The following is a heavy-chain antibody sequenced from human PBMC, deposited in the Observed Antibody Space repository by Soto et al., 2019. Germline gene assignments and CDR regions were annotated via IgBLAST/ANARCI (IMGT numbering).Heavy chain of an antibody. Sequence: EVQLVESGGGLIKPGGSLRLSCAASGFTFSTYSLNWVLQAPGKGLEWVASISYDSHYIYYADSVKGRFTISRDNGKDSLYLQMNSLRAEDTAVYYCTRKLTGTTPLDYWGQGPLVPVSS. CDR3: TRKLTGTTPLDY. CDR2: ISYDSHYI. D-gene: IGHD1-7*01. CDR1: GFTFSTYS. V-gene: IGHV3-21*01. J-gene: IGHJ4*02.